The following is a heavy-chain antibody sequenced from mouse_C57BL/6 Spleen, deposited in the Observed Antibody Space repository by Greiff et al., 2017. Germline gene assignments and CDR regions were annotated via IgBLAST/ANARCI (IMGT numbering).Heavy chain of an antibody. J-gene: IGHJ1*03. CDR3: ARRWLLPYWYFDV. D-gene: IGHD2-3*01. Sequence: QVQLQQPGAELVMPGASVKLSCKASGYTFTSYWMHWVKQRPGQGLEWIGEIDPSDSYTNYNQKFKGKSTLTVDKSSSTAYMQLSSLTSEDSAVYYWARRWLLPYWYFDVWGTGTTVTVSS. CDR1: GYTFTSYW. CDR2: IDPSDSYT. V-gene: IGHV1-69*01.